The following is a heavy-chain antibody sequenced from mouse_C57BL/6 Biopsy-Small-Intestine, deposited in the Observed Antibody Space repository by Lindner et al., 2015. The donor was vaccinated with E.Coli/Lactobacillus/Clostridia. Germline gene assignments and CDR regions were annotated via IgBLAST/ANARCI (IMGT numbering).Heavy chain of an antibody. J-gene: IGHJ2*01. Sequence: VQLQESGPELVKPGASVKISCKASGYSFTGYYMNWVKQSPEKSLEWIGETNPSTGATVYNQKFKAKATLTVDKSSSTAYMQLKSLTSEDSAVFYCARSYYDYLDYWGQGTTLTVSS. CDR3: ARSYYDYLDY. V-gene: IGHV1-42*01. D-gene: IGHD2-4*01. CDR2: TNPSTGAT. CDR1: GYSFTGYY.